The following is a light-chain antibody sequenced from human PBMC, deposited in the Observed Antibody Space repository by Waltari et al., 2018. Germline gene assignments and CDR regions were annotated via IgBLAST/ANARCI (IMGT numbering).Light chain of an antibody. V-gene: IGKV3-20*01. J-gene: IGKJ1*01. CDR1: QTVYTTY. Sequence: IVLTQSPATLSLSPGQRATLSCRASQTVYTTYLAWYQQKPGQAPRLLIYSSSNRATGIPDRFSGSGSGTDFTLTISRLEPGDCAVYYCQQYGTSPWTFGQGTKVEIK. CDR3: QQYGTSPWT. CDR2: SSS.